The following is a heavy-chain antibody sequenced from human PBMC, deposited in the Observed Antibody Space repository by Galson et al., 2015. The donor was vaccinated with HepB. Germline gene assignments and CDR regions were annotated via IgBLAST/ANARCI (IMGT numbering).Heavy chain of an antibody. J-gene: IGHJ4*02. CDR3: ARGVWGFFDY. Sequence: ALRLCCAASGFTFSLYWKNWFRHAPGKGPEWVANIKLDGSEVNYVDSVKGRFTISRDNAKNVLFLQMNGLRAEEPAVYYCARGVWGFFDYWGQGTLVSVSP. CDR1: GFTFSLYW. D-gene: IGHD6-13*01. CDR2: IKLDGSEV. V-gene: IGHV3-7*03.